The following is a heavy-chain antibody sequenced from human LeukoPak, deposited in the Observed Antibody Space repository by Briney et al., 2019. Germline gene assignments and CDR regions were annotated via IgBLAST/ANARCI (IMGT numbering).Heavy chain of an antibody. Sequence: SETLSLTCAVSDGSISSGGYSWSWIRQPPGKGLEWIGYIYHSGSTYYNPSLKSRVTISVDRSKNQFSLKLSSVTAADTAVYYCAREVRRPGHSAFDIWGQGTMVTVSS. CDR1: DGSISSGGYS. CDR2: IYHSGST. CDR3: AREVRRPGHSAFDI. V-gene: IGHV4-30-2*01. J-gene: IGHJ3*02. D-gene: IGHD3-10*01.